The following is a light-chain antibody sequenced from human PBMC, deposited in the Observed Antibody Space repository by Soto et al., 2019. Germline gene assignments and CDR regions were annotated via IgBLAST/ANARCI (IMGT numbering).Light chain of an antibody. CDR3: QQYNTWPYT. CDR1: QSVSSN. J-gene: IGKJ2*01. Sequence: EIVMTQSPATLSVSPGERATLSCRASQSVSSNLAWYQQKPGQAPRLLIYGASTRATGIPARFSGSGSGTEFTLTISSLQSEDFAVYCSQQYNTWPYTFGQGTKLEIK. V-gene: IGKV3-15*01. CDR2: GAS.